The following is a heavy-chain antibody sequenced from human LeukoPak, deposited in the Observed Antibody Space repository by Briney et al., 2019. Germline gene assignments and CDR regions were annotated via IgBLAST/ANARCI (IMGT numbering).Heavy chain of an antibody. D-gene: IGHD2-2*01. Sequence: GGSLRLSCAASGFTFSSYGMNWVRQAPGEGLEWVSFIGRSTTTIYHADSVKGRFTISRDNAENSLYLQMNGLRDEDTAVYYCARPYCSSTSCQYYFDYWGQGTLVTVSS. CDR3: ARPYCSSTSCQYYFDY. V-gene: IGHV3-48*02. CDR1: GFTFSSYG. CDR2: IGRSTTTI. J-gene: IGHJ4*02.